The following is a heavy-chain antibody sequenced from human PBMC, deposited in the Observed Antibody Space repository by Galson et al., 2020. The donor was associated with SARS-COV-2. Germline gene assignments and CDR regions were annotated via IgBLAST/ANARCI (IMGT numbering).Heavy chain of an antibody. Sequence: ASETLSLTCDVSGHSINSAYYWGWIRQSPGQGLEWIGGISHSGSTFYNSSLKSRLTISLDTSKNQFSLKVKSVTATDTAVYYCAGILGTTWSANQYGMNVWGLGTTVIVSS. J-gene: IGHJ6*02. CDR2: ISHSGST. CDR1: GHSINSAYY. V-gene: IGHV4-38-2*01. D-gene: IGHD1-1*01. CDR3: AGILGTTWSANQYGMNV.